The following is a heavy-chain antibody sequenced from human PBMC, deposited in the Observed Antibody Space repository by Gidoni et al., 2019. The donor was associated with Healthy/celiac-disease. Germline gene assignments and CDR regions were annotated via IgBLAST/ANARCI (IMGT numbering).Heavy chain of an antibody. CDR2: INPNSGGT. Sequence: QVQLVQSGAEVKTPGASVTVSCTASGYTFTRYYMHWGRQAPGQGLEWMGRINPNSGGTNYAQKFQGRVTMTRDTSISTAYMERSRLRSDDTAVYYCARGRYCSSTSCYALDYWGQGTLVTVSS. CDR3: ARGRYCSSTSCYALDY. D-gene: IGHD2-2*01. J-gene: IGHJ4*02. CDR1: GYTFTRYY. V-gene: IGHV1-2*06.